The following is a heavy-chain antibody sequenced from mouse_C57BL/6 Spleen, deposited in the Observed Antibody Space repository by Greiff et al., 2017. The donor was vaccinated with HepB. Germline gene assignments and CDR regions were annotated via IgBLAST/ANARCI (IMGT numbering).Heavy chain of an antibody. CDR1: GFTFSSYG. J-gene: IGHJ2*01. D-gene: IGHD2-1*01. V-gene: IGHV5-6*02. CDR2: ISSGGSYT. CDR3: ARGGNGYYFDY. Sequence: EVMLVESGGDLVKPGGSLKLSCAASGFTFSSYGMSWVRQTPDKRLEWVATISSGGSYTYYPDSVTGRFTISRDNAKNTLYLQMSSLKSEDTAMYYCARGGNGYYFDYWGQGTTLTVSA.